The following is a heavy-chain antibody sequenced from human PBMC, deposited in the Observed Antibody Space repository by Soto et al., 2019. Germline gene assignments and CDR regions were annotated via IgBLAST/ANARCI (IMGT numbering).Heavy chain of an antibody. CDR3: ARRLGGDYYYGMDV. CDR2: IIPIFGTA. Sequence: RASVKVSCKASGGTFSSYAISWVRQAPGQGLEWMGGIIPIFGTANYAQKFQGRVTITADESTSTAYMELSSLRSEDTAVYYCARRLGGDYYYGMDVWGQGTTVTVSS. V-gene: IGHV1-69*13. CDR1: GGTFSSYA. J-gene: IGHJ6*02. D-gene: IGHD3-16*01.